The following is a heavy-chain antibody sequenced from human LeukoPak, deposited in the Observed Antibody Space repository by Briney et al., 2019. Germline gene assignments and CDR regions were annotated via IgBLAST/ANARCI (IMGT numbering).Heavy chain of an antibody. CDR2: ISGSGGST. CDR1: GSTFSSYA. Sequence: GGSLRLSYAASGSTFSSYAMSWVRHAPGKGLEWVSAISGSGGSTYHADSVKGRFTISRDNSKNTLYLQMNSLRAEDTAVYYCAKDPYCSSTSCQRAYFDYWGQGTLVTVSS. CDR3: AKDPYCSSTSCQRAYFDY. J-gene: IGHJ4*02. V-gene: IGHV3-23*01. D-gene: IGHD2-2*01.